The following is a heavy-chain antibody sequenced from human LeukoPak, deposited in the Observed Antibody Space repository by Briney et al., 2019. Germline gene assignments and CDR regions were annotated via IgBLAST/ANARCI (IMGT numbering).Heavy chain of an antibody. CDR3: VRRLAPAGVLDF. Sequence: PGGSLRLSCAASGCTFSSYCMHWVRQPPGKGLVWVSRINGDGSTTHYADSVKGRFTISRDNAKNTLYLQMNSLRAEDTAVYYCVRRLAPAGVLDFWGQGTLVTVSS. CDR2: INGDGSTT. D-gene: IGHD6-13*01. V-gene: IGHV3-74*01. J-gene: IGHJ4*02. CDR1: GCTFSSYC.